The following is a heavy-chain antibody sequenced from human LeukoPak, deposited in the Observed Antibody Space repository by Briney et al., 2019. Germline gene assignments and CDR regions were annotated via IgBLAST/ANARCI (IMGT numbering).Heavy chain of an antibody. CDR1: GGSISSYY. J-gene: IGHJ5*02. V-gene: IGHV4-59*01. Sequence: SETLSLTCTVSGGSISSYYWSWIRQPPGKGLEWIGYIYYSGSTNYNSSLKSRVTISVDTSKNQFSLKLSSVTAADTAVYYCAGTTTARPFDPWGQGTLVTVSS. D-gene: IGHD1-1*01. CDR3: AGTTTARPFDP. CDR2: IYYSGST.